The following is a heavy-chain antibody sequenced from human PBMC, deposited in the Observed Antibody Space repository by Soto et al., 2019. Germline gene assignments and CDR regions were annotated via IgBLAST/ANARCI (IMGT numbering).Heavy chain of an antibody. Sequence: SVKVSCKASGGTFSSYAISWVLQAPGQGLEWMGWIIPIFGTANYAQKFQGRVAMTRDASTGTSHLELSSLTSDDTAVYYCARMASAGTLNWFDPWGQGTLVTVSS. CDR3: ARMASAGTLNWFDP. V-gene: IGHV1-69*05. J-gene: IGHJ5*02. CDR2: IIPIFGTA. D-gene: IGHD6-13*01. CDR1: GGTFSSYA.